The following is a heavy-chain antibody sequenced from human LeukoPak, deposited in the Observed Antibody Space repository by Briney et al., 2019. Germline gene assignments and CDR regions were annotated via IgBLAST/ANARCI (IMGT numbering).Heavy chain of an antibody. D-gene: IGHD1-1*01. CDR3: TRAPPECRSDNCPYGADY. Sequence: GGSLRLSCAASGFTVSSNYMSWVRQAPGKRLECISVIYSGASGTYYADSVKGRFTISRDSSKDTLYLQMNSLRADDTAAYYCTRAPPECRSDNCPYGADYWGQGTLVTVSS. CDR1: GFTVSSNY. CDR2: IYSGASGT. J-gene: IGHJ4*02. V-gene: IGHV3-66*01.